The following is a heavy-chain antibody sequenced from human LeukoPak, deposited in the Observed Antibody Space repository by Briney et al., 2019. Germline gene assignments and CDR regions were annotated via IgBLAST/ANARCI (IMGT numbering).Heavy chain of an antibody. CDR1: GFTFSSNS. D-gene: IGHD3-3*01. J-gene: IGHJ6*03. CDR3: ARDGYDFWSGYYTIFYYYYYMDV. V-gene: IGHV3-53*01. Sequence: GGSLRLSCTVSGFTFSSNSMSWVRQAPGKGLEWVSFIYSGGNTHYSDSVKGRFTISRDNSKNTLYLQMNSLRADDTAVYYCARDGYDFWSGYYTIFYYYYYMDVWGKGTTVTVSS. CDR2: IYSGGNT.